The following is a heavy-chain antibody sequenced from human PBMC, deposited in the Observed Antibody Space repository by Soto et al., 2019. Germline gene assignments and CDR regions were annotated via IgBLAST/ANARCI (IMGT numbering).Heavy chain of an antibody. CDR2: IYWDDDK. J-gene: IGHJ4*02. V-gene: IGHV2-5*02. Sequence: QITLNESGPTQVKPRQTLTLTCTFSGFSLTTSGVGVGWIRQSPGKAPEWLALIYWDDDKRYRPSPKSRLTTTKDTSKNQVVLTMADLDPADTATYYCAHRVLRTVFGLVTTTAIYFDFWGQGTPVAVSS. CDR1: GFSLTTSGVG. CDR3: AHRVLRTVFGLVTTTAIYFDF. D-gene: IGHD3-3*01.